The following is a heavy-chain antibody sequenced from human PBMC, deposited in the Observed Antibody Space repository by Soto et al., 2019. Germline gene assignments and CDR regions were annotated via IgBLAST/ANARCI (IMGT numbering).Heavy chain of an antibody. CDR2: FYYTGGT. Sequence: LSLTCTVSGGSISSSGSYWGWVRQPPGKGLEWIVSFYYTGGTYSTYYNPSLKSRVTISVDTPKRQFSLNLRSVTAADTAVYYCASPRQGNYDILTGPRGYFDYWGQGTLVTVSS. D-gene: IGHD3-9*01. CDR1: GGSISSSGSY. CDR3: ASPRQGNYDILTGPRGYFDY. J-gene: IGHJ4*02. V-gene: IGHV4-39*01.